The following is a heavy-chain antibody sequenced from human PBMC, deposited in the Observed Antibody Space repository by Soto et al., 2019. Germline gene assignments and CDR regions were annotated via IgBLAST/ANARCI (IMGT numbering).Heavy chain of an antibody. CDR1: GGSFSGCY. V-gene: IGHV4-34*01. J-gene: IGHJ5*02. Sequence: QVQLQQWGAGLLKPSETLSLTCAVYGGSFSGCYWSWIRQPPGKGLEWIGEINHSGSTNYNPSLKSRVTISVDTSKNQFSLKLSSVTAADTAVYYCARRKYISVVVPAANAWFDPWGQGTLVTVSS. CDR3: ARRKYISVVVPAANAWFDP. CDR2: INHSGST. D-gene: IGHD2-2*01.